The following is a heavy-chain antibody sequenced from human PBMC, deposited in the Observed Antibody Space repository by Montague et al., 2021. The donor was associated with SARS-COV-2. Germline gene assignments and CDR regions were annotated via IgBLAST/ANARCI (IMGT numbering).Heavy chain of an antibody. CDR3: ARLIYGLFDY. J-gene: IGHJ4*02. D-gene: IGHD4-17*01. CDR2: IHHGGNT. Sequence: SETLSLTCTVSGGSITNRVYYWGWIRQPPGKGLEWIATIHHGGNTYYNASLNSRLTISVDATKNQFSLRLSSVTAADTALYYCARLIYGLFDYWGREPWSPSPQ. CDR1: GGSITNRVYY. V-gene: IGHV4-39*01.